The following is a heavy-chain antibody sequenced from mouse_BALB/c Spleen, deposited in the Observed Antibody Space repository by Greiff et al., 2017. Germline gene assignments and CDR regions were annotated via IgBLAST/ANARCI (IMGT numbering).Heavy chain of an antibody. CDR3: ARPLGRDFDY. Sequence: QVQLQQPGAELVKPGASVKLSCKASGYTFTSYWMHWVKQRPGQGLEWIGEINPSNGRTNYNEKFKSKATLTVDKSSSTAYMQLSSLTSEDSAVYYCARPLGRDFDYWGQGTTLTVSS. V-gene: IGHV1S81*02. D-gene: IGHD3-1*01. CDR1: GYTFTSYW. J-gene: IGHJ2*01. CDR2: INPSNGRT.